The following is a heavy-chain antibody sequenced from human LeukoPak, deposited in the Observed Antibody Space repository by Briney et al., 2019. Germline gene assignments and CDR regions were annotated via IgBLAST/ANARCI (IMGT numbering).Heavy chain of an antibody. CDR3: ARALGSSSDY. CDR1: GFTFSRSW. Sequence: SGGSLRLSCAASGFTFSRSWMHWVRQAPGKGLVWVSRINDDGSTTNYADSVKDRFTTSRDNAKNTLYLQMNSLRAEDTAVYYCARALGSSSDYWGQGTRVTVAS. J-gene: IGHJ4*02. CDR2: INDDGSTT. D-gene: IGHD1-26*01. V-gene: IGHV3-74*01.